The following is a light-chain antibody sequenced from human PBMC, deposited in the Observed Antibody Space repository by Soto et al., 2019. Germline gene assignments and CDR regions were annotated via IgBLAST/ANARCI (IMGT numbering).Light chain of an antibody. Sequence: QSVLTQPPSASRTPGQRVSISCSGSSSNIGSNAVHWYQQFPGTAPRLLIYRDNQRPSGVPDRFSGSKSGTSASLVISGLQSEDEADYYCAAWNDRPYLWVFGGGTKLTVL. CDR2: RDN. V-gene: IGLV1-44*01. J-gene: IGLJ3*02. CDR1: SSNIGSNA. CDR3: AAWNDRPYLWV.